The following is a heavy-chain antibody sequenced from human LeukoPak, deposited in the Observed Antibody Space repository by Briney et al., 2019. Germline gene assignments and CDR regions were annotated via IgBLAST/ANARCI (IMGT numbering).Heavy chain of an antibody. CDR1: GFTFSRYD. D-gene: IGHD1-26*01. V-gene: IGHV3-13*01. Sequence: GGSLRLSCAASGFTFSRYDMHWVRQTTEKGLEWVSGIAAAGDRHYPDSVKGRFTISRENAKNSLYLQMNGLRVGDTAVYYCVRESSGRNGADCFDFWGQGTQVTVSS. CDR3: VRESSGRNGADCFDF. J-gene: IGHJ4*02. CDR2: IAAAGDR.